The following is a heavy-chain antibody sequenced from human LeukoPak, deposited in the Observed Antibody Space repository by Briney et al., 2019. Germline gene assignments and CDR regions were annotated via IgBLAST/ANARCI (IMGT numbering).Heavy chain of an antibody. J-gene: IGHJ4*02. CDR2: ISGSGGST. Sequence: GGSLRLSCAVSGFTFSSYAMSWVRQAPGKGLEWVSAISGSGGSTYYADSVKGRFTISRDNSKNTLYLQMNSLRAEDTAVYYCAKDPSVVVVPAAPYWGQGTLVTVSS. CDR3: AKDPSVVVVPAAPY. D-gene: IGHD2-2*01. V-gene: IGHV3-23*01. CDR1: GFTFSSYA.